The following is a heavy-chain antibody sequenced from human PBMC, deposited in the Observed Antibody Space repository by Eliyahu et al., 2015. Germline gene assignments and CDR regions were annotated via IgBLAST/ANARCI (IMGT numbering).Heavy chain of an antibody. CDR1: XFSFRDYY. CDR3: ARERGSLLFDP. J-gene: IGHJ5*02. V-gene: IGHV3-11*01. D-gene: IGHD1-26*01. Sequence: QVRLVESGGGLVKPGGSLTLXWXXSXFSFRDYYMTLIRQVPGKGLEWVSYITPSGTIRQYADSVKGRFTISRDNAKKSLYLQMDNLRPDDTAVYFCARERGSLLFDPRGQGTLVTFSS. CDR2: ITPSGTIR.